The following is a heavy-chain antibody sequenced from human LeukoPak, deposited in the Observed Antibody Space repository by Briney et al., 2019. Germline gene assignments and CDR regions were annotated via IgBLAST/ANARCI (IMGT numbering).Heavy chain of an antibody. Sequence: SETLSLTCTVSGGSISSYYWSWLRQPAGKGLEWIGRIYASGSTNYNPSLRSRVTMSVDTSKNQFSLKLSSVTAADTAIYYCASHCSSTNCYGVDYWGQGTLVTVSS. CDR3: ASHCSSTNCYGVDY. D-gene: IGHD2-2*01. V-gene: IGHV4-4*07. J-gene: IGHJ4*02. CDR1: GGSISSYY. CDR2: IYASGST.